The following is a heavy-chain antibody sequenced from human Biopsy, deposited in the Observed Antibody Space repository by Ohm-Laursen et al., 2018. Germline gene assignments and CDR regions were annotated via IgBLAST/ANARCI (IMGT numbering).Heavy chain of an antibody. V-gene: IGHV1-69*06. CDR1: GYTFTSHD. J-gene: IGHJ1*01. CDR2: NIPILGTG. CDR3: ATKLTGYFHH. D-gene: IGHD3-9*01. Sequence: SVKVSCKASGYTFTSHDINWVRQAPGQGLEWLGGNIPILGTGNYAQKFQDRVTVAADTSTSTATMELRSLRSDDAAVYYCATKLTGYFHHWGQGTLVIVSS.